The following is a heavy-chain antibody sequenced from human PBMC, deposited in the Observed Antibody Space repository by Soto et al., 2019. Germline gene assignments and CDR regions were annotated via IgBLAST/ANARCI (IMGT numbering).Heavy chain of an antibody. Sequence: VASVKVSCKPTGYTFSGYYVHWVRQAPGQGLEWMGVFKPTGGGSTSCSQQFQGRITVTRDTSTSTVYMELGSLRFDDTAVYFCASDYGSGIEMDVWGQGTRVTVSS. CDR2: FKPTGGGST. D-gene: IGHD3-10*01. CDR3: ASDYGSGIEMDV. J-gene: IGHJ6*02. V-gene: IGHV1-46*01. CDR1: GYTFSGYY.